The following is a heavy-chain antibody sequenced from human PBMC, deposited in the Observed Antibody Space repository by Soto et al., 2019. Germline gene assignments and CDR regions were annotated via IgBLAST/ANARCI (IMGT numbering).Heavy chain of an antibody. CDR1: GYTFTSYG. CDR2: ISAYNGNT. Sequence: GASVNVSCKASGYTFTSYGISWVRQAPGQGLEWMGWISAYNGNTNYAQKLQGRVTMTTDTSTSTAYMELRSLRSDDTAVYYCARFNELGYCSSTSCYGVYAFDIWGQGTMVTVSS. J-gene: IGHJ3*02. CDR3: ARFNELGYCSSTSCYGVYAFDI. V-gene: IGHV1-18*01. D-gene: IGHD2-2*01.